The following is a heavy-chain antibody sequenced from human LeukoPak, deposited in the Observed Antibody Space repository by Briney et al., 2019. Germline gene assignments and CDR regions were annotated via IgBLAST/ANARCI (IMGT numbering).Heavy chain of an antibody. CDR3: ARALIRITIFGVVTDYGMDV. CDR1: GFTFSSYA. V-gene: IGHV3-21*01. CDR2: ISSSSSYI. Sequence: GGSLRLSCAASGFTFSSYAMSWVRQAPGKGLEWVSSISSSSSYIYYADSVKGRFTISRDNAKNSLYLQMNSLRAEDTAVYYCARALIRITIFGVVTDYGMDVWGQGTTVTVSS. J-gene: IGHJ6*02. D-gene: IGHD3-3*01.